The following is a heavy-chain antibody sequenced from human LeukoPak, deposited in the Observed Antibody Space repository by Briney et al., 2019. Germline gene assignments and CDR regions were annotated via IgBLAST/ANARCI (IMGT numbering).Heavy chain of an antibody. D-gene: IGHD6-19*01. CDR1: GGSISSYY. CDR2: IYYNGVT. V-gene: IGHV4-59*08. CDR3: AGYRISVAGSFDY. J-gene: IGHJ4*02. Sequence: SETLSLTCTVSGGSISSYYWSWIRQPAGKGLEWIGYIYYNGVTKHNPSLKSRVTISVDTSKNQFSLNLRSVTAADTAVYYCAGYRISVAGSFDYWGQGTLVTVSS.